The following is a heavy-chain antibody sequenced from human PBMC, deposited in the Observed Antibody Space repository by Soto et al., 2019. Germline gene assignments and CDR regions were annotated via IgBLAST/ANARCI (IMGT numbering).Heavy chain of an antibody. CDR2: IYSDDYT. V-gene: IGHV3-66*01. J-gene: IGHJ4*01. D-gene: IGHD2-2*01. CDR1: GSTVRSSY. CDR3: AKRRYCPSTTFFDY. Sequence: GGSLRLSCAASGSTVRSSYMSWVRQVPGKGLEWVSIIYSDDYTYYAASVKGRFTISRDNSRNTLYLQMSSLRAEDTAVYYCAKRRYCPSTTFFDYWGQGSLVIGSS.